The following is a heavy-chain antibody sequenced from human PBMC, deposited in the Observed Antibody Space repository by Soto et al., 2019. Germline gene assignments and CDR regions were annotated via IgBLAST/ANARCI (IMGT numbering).Heavy chain of an antibody. J-gene: IGHJ4*02. D-gene: IGHD1-7*01. CDR1: GFTSNSYG. CDR2: ISGTGENT. Sequence: EVQLSESGGGLVQPGGSLRLSCAASGFTSNSYGMSWVRQAPGKGLELVSAISGTGENTSYAASVKGRFTISRDSSNNTLYLQMNSLRAGDTALYYCVKLRLELLYLDSWGLGALVIVSS. CDR3: VKLRLELLYLDS. V-gene: IGHV3-23*01.